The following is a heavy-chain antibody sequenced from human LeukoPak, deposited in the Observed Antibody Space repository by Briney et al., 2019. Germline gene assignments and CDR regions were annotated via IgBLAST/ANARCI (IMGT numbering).Heavy chain of an antibody. J-gene: IGHJ4*02. CDR1: GFSVSSNY. V-gene: IGHV3-66*01. CDR3: ARDMAGDYYDSGSYGYFDY. CDR2: IYSGGSE. D-gene: IGHD3-22*01. Sequence: GGSLRLSCAASGFSVSSNYMSCVRQAPGKGLEWVSVIYSGGSEYYADSVKGRFSISRDNFKNRLYLQMNSLRAEDTAVYYCARDMAGDYYDSGSYGYFDYWGQGTLVTVSS.